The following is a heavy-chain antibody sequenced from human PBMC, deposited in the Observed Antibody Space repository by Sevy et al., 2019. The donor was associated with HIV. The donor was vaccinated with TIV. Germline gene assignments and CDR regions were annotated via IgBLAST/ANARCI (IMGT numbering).Heavy chain of an antibody. Sequence: GGSLRLSCAASGFTFSSYWMSWVRQAPGKGLEWVANIKQDGSEKYYVDSVKGGFTISRDNAKNSLYLQMNSLRAEYTVVYYCARDRPVLRFLEWTTHDYGMDVWGQGTTVTVSS. V-gene: IGHV3-7*01. CDR1: GFTFSSYW. D-gene: IGHD3-3*01. CDR2: IKQDGSEK. J-gene: IGHJ6*02. CDR3: ARDRPVLRFLEWTTHDYGMDV.